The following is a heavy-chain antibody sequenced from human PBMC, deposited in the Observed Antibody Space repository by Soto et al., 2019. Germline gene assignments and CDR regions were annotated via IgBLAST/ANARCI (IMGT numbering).Heavy chain of an antibody. Sequence: ASVKVSCKASGYTFTSYDINWVRQATGQGLEWMGWMNPNSGNTGYAQKFQGRVTMTRNTSISTAYMELSSLRSDDTAVYYCATKRGYRYKAFDIWGQGTMVTVSS. CDR1: GYTFTSYD. V-gene: IGHV1-8*01. J-gene: IGHJ3*02. CDR2: MNPNSGNT. D-gene: IGHD3-16*02. CDR3: ATKRGYRYKAFDI.